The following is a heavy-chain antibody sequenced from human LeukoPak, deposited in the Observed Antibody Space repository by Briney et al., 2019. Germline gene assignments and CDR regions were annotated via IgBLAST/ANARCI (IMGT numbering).Heavy chain of an antibody. CDR3: ARDPNYYDSSGYYSWFDP. V-gene: IGHV1-8*03. CDR1: GYTFTSYD. Sequence: ASVKVSCKASGYTFTSYDINWVRQATGQGLEWMGWMNPNSGNTGYAQKFQGRVTITRNTSISTAYMELSSLRSEDTAVYYCARDPNYYDSSGYYSWFDPWGQGTLVTVSS. J-gene: IGHJ5*02. CDR2: MNPNSGNT. D-gene: IGHD3-22*01.